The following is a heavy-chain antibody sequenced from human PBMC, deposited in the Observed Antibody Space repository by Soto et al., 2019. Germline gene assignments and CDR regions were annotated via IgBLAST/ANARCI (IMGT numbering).Heavy chain of an antibody. Sequence: PGESLKISCKGSGYSFTSYWIGWVRQMPGKGLEWMGIIYPGDSDTRYSPSFQGQVTISADKSISTAYLQWSSLKASGTAMYYCARDYYDSSGYYYYYGMDVWGQGTTVTVSS. CDR1: GYSFTSYW. D-gene: IGHD3-22*01. CDR2: IYPGDSDT. V-gene: IGHV5-51*01. J-gene: IGHJ6*02. CDR3: ARDYYDSSGYYYYYGMDV.